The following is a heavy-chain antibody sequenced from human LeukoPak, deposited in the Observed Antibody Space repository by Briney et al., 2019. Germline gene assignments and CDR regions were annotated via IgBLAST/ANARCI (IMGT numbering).Heavy chain of an antibody. D-gene: IGHD3-9*01. J-gene: IGHJ4*02. CDR3: ASDRDFNFDY. CDR2: ISHDGAFQ. CDR1: GFSLSSFG. Sequence: PGGSLRLSCAASGFSLSSFGMHWVRQAPGKGLDWVAVISHDGAFQSYADSVKGRFTISRDISKNTLYLEMNSLRAEDTALFYCASDRDFNFDYWGQGTLVTVSS. V-gene: IGHV3-33*01.